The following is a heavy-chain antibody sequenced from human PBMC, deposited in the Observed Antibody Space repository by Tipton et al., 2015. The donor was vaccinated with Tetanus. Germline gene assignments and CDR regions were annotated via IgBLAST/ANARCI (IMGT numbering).Heavy chain of an antibody. CDR2: FWSDGSNK. Sequence: RSLRLSCAASGFTFRNYGMHWVRQAPGKGLEWVAVFWSDGSNKYYADSVKGRFTVSRDTSKNTLYLQMNSLRAEDTAVYYCTRDDDTSSRYSIFNYWGQGTLVIVSS. CDR3: TRDDDTSSRYSIFNY. D-gene: IGHD3-22*01. V-gene: IGHV3-33*08. J-gene: IGHJ4*02. CDR1: GFTFRNYG.